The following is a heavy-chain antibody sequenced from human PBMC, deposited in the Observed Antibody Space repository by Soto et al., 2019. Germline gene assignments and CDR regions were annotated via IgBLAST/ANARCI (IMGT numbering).Heavy chain of an antibody. J-gene: IGHJ4*02. Sequence: GGSLRLSCAASGFTFDDYTMHWVRQAPGKGLEWVSLISWDGGSTYYADSVKGRFTISRDNSKNSLYLQMNSLRTEDTALYYCAKGRSMWQLVSPFDYWGQGTLVTVSS. CDR2: ISWDGGST. CDR1: GFTFDDYT. D-gene: IGHD6-13*01. CDR3: AKGRSMWQLVSPFDY. V-gene: IGHV3-43*01.